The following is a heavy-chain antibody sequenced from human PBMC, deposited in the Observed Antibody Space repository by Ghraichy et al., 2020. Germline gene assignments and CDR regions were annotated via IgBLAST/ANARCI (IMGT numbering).Heavy chain of an antibody. CDR2: ISGSGGST. D-gene: IGHD3-10*01. CDR1: GFTFSSYA. V-gene: IGHV3-23*01. J-gene: IGHJ6*02. Sequence: GESLNISCAASGFTFSSYAMSWVRQAPGKGLEWVSAISGSGGSTYYADSVKGRFTISRDNSKNTLYLQMNSLRAEDTAVYYCAKDNGAGSYYYYYYGMDVWGQGTTVTVSS. CDR3: AKDNGAGSYYYYYYGMDV.